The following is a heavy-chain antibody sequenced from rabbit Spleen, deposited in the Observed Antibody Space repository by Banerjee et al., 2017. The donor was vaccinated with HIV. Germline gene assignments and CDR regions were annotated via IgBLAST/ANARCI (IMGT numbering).Heavy chain of an antibody. Sequence: QSLEESGGGLVKPGASLTLTCKASGFSFSSSYYICWVRQAPGKGLQWIACIYAGDGSTVYASWAKGRFTISKTSSTTVTLQMTSLTAADTATYFCARGSATMTMVITGYYFNLWGQGTLVTVS. CDR1: GFSFSSSYY. CDR3: ARGSATMTMVITGYYFNL. CDR2: IYAGDGST. J-gene: IGHJ4*01. V-gene: IGHV1S40*01. D-gene: IGHD2-1*01.